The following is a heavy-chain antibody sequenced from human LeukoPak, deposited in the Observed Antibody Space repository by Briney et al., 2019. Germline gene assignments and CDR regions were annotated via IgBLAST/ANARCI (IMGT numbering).Heavy chain of an antibody. D-gene: IGHD2-2*01. CDR1: GFTFNSYS. CDR2: ISASGGST. V-gene: IGHV3-23*01. CDR3: AKPGERGEFVVAPGD. Sequence: PGGSLRLSCAASGFTFNSYSMTWVRQAPGKGLEWVSAISASGGSTYYADSVKGRFTISRDNSKNTLFLQMNSLRAEDTAVYYCAKPGERGEFVVAPGDWGQGTLVTVSS. J-gene: IGHJ4*02.